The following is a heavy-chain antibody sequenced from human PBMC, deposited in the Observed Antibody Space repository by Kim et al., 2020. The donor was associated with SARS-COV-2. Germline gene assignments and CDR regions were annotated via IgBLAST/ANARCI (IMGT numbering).Heavy chain of an antibody. CDR3: ATGVAVAGRSSDYYYYYGMDV. V-gene: IGHV1-24*01. D-gene: IGHD6-19*01. CDR1: GYTLTELS. J-gene: IGHJ6*02. CDR2: FDPEDGET. Sequence: ASVKVSCKVSGYTLTELSIHWVRQAPGKGLEWMGGFDPEDGETIYAQKFQCRVTMTEDTSTDTAYMELRSLRSEDTAVYYCATGVAVAGRSSDYYYYYGMDVWGQGTTVTVSS.